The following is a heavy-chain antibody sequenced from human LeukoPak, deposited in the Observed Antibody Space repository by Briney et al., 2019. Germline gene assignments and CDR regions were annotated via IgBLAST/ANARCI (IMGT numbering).Heavy chain of an antibody. J-gene: IGHJ4*02. V-gene: IGHV1-69*13. CDR3: ARALGFRGGDGYSYGHEVGY. D-gene: IGHD5-18*01. CDR2: IIPIFGTA. CDR1: GGTFSSYA. Sequence: ASVKVSCKASGGTFSSYAISWVRQAPGQGLEWMGGIIPIFGTANYAQKFQGRVTITADESTSTAYMELSSLRSEDTAVYYCARALGFRGGDGYSYGHEVGYWGQGALVTVSS.